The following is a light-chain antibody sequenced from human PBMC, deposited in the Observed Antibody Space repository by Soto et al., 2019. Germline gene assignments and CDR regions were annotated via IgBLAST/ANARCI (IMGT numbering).Light chain of an antibody. CDR1: QSVADN. Sequence: EVVMTQSPATLSVSPGERVTLSCRSSQSVADNLAWFQQKPGQGPRLFIYGASTRATGIPARFSGSGSETDFTLTVSSLRSEDSAVYYCQQYNYWPITFGQGIRLEI. CDR2: GAS. CDR3: QQYNYWPIT. V-gene: IGKV3-15*01. J-gene: IGKJ5*01.